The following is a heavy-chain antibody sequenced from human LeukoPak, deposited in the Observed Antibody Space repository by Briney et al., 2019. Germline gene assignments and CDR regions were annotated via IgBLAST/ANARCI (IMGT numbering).Heavy chain of an antibody. CDR2: ISSDGSDT. Sequence: GGSLGLSCAASGFTFSSYWMHWVRQAPGKGLVWVSRISSDGSDTTYADSVKGRFTISRDNAKKMLYLQMNGLRVDDTAVYYCTRAPYHGDYVSWAWGQGTLVTVSS. CDR1: GFTFSSYW. J-gene: IGHJ4*02. CDR3: TRAPYHGDYVSWA. V-gene: IGHV3-74*01. D-gene: IGHD4-17*01.